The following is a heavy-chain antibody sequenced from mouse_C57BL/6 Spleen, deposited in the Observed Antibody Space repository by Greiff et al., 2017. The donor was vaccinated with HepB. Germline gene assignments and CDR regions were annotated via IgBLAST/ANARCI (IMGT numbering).Heavy chain of an antibody. D-gene: IGHD3-1*01. CDR1: GFSLTSYG. V-gene: IGHV2-2*01. CDR2: IWSGGST. J-gene: IGHJ4*01. CDR3: ARNSDFGNYAMDY. Sequence: VQRVESGPGLVQPSQSLSITCTVSGFSLTSYGVHWVRQSPGKGLEWLGVIWSGGSTDYNAAFISRLSISKDNSKSQVFFKMNSLQADDTAIYYCARNSDFGNYAMDYWGQGTSVTVSS.